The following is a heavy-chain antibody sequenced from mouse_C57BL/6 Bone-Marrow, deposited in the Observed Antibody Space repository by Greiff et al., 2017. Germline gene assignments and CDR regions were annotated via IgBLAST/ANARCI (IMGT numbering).Heavy chain of an antibody. D-gene: IGHD2-5*01. CDR1: GYTFTSYW. CDR2: IDPNSGGT. CDR3: VREPAYSNYVLYWYFDV. V-gene: IGHV1-72*01. J-gene: IGHJ1*03. Sequence: VQLQQPGAELVKPGASVKLSCKASGYTFTSYWMHWVKQRPGRGLEWIGRIDPNSGGTKYNEKFKSKATLTVDKPSSTAYMQLSSLTSEDSAVYYCVREPAYSNYVLYWYFDVWGTGTTVTVSS.